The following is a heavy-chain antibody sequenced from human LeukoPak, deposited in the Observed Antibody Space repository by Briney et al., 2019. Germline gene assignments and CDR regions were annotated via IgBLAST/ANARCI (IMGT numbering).Heavy chain of an antibody. CDR2: ISSSSSYI. D-gene: IGHD1-7*01. CDR3: AREDWNYGYFDY. V-gene: IGHV3-21*01. J-gene: IGHJ4*02. CDR1: GFTFSSYS. Sequence: GGSLRLSCAASGFTFSSYSMNWVRQAQGKGLGWVSSISSSSSYIYYADSVKGRFTISRDNAKNSLYLQMNSLRAEDTAVYYCAREDWNYGYFDYWGQGTLVTVSS.